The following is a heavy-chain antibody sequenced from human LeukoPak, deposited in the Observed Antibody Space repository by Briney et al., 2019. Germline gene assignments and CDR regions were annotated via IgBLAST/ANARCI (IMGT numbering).Heavy chain of an antibody. CDR1: GYSISSGFY. V-gene: IGHV4-38-2*02. CDR2: VYHGGSF. J-gene: IGHJ4*02. CDR3: ARRVGSSDCFDY. Sequence: SETLSLTCTVSGYSISSGFYWGWIRQPPGKGLEWIGNVYHGGSFYYNPSLNSRVTISVDTSKNQFSLNLYSVTAADTAVYYCARRVGSSDCFDYWGQGTLVTVSS. D-gene: IGHD6-6*01.